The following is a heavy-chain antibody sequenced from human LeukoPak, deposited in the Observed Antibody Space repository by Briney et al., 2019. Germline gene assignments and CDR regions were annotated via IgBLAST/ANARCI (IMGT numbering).Heavy chain of an antibody. Sequence: ASVTVSCTVSGDTFTGDYMHWVRQAPGQGLERMGWINPNSGGTNYAQTFQGRVTMTRDTSISTAYMELGRLRSDDTAVYYCARYYGSGSYTDYWGQGTLVTVSS. J-gene: IGHJ4*02. V-gene: IGHV1-2*02. D-gene: IGHD3-10*01. CDR2: INPNSGGT. CDR3: ARYYGSGSYTDY. CDR1: GDTFTGDY.